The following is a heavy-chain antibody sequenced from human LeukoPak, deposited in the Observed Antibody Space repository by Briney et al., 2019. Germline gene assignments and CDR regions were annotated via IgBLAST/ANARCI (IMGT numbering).Heavy chain of an antibody. CDR1: GYTFTSYD. Sequence: GASVKVSRKASGYTFTSYDINWVRQAPGQGLEWMGWINPNSGGTNYAQKFQGRVTMTRDTSISTAYMELSRLRSDDTAVYYCARGKNPIAARPPEGHFDYWGQGTLVTVSS. CDR3: ARGKNPIAARPPEGHFDY. D-gene: IGHD6-6*01. CDR2: INPNSGGT. V-gene: IGHV1-2*02. J-gene: IGHJ4*02.